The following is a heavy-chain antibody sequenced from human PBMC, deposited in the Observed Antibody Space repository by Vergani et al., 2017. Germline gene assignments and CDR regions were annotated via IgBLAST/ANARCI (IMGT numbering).Heavy chain of an antibody. Sequence: QVQLQQWGAGLLKPSETLSLTCAVYGGSFSGYYWGWIRQPPGKGLEWIGSIYYSGSTYYNPSLKSRVTISVDTSKNQFSLKLGSVTAADTAVYYCAREIPAATLYYYYYMDVWGKGTTVTVSS. D-gene: IGHD2-2*01. CDR3: AREIPAATLYYYYYMDV. CDR2: IYYSGST. CDR1: GGSFSGYY. V-gene: IGHV4-34*01. J-gene: IGHJ6*03.